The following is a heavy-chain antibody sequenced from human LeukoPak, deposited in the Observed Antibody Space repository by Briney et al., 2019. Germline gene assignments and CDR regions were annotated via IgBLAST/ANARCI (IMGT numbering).Heavy chain of an antibody. CDR1: GFTFSSYW. J-gene: IGHJ3*02. Sequence: GGSLRLSCAASGFTFSSYWMSWVRQAPGKGLEWVANIKQDGSEKYYVDSVKGRFTISRDNAKNSLYLQMNTLRAEDTAVYYCARPGIAAAGGAFDIRGQGTMVTVSS. D-gene: IGHD6-13*01. CDR3: ARPGIAAAGGAFDI. V-gene: IGHV3-7*01. CDR2: IKQDGSEK.